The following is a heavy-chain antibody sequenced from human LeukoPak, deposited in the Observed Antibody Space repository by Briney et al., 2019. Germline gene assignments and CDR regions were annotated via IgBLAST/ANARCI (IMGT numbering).Heavy chain of an antibody. CDR2: IYYSGNT. CDR3: ARDKSGSGSYTDDYYAMDV. V-gene: IGHV4-31*03. Sequence: PSETLSLTRSVSGGAISSAGYYWSWIRQHPGKGLEWIGYIYYSGNTYYNPSLKSRVTISVDTSKNQFSLKLSSVTAADTAIYYCARDKSGSGSYTDDYYAMDVWGKGTTVTVSS. CDR1: GGAISSAGYY. D-gene: IGHD3-10*01. J-gene: IGHJ6*04.